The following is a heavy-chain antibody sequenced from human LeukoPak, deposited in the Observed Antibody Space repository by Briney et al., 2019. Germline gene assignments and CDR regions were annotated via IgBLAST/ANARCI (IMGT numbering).Heavy chain of an antibody. CDR2: INPNSGGT. J-gene: IGHJ4*02. CDR3: ARQYSSGWTLDY. D-gene: IGHD6-19*01. Sequence: WASVKVSCKASGYTFIGYYIHWVRQAPGQGLEWMGWINPNSGGTNYAQKFHGRVTITADKSTSTAYMELSSLRSEDTAVYYCARQYSSGWTLDYWGQGTLVTVSS. V-gene: IGHV1-2*02. CDR1: GYTFIGYY.